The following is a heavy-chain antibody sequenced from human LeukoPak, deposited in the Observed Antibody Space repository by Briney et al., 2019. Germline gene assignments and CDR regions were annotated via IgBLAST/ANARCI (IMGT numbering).Heavy chain of an antibody. CDR2: IIPIFGTA. D-gene: IGHD5-24*01. J-gene: IGHJ4*02. CDR1: GGTFSSYA. V-gene: IGHV1-69*13. CDR3: ARVGSEMATISYYFDY. Sequence: ASVKVSCKASGGTFSSYAISWVRQAPGQGLEWMGGIIPIFGTANYAQKFQGRDTITADESTSTAYMELSSLRSEDTAVYYCARVGSEMATISYYFDYWGQGTLVTVSS.